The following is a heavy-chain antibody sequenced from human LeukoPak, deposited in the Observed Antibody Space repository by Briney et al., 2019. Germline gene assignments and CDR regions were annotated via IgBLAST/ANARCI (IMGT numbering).Heavy chain of an antibody. CDR3: ARDLKSGSVAFDI. CDR1: GFTFSSYS. Sequence: GWSLRLSCAASGFTFSSYSMNWVRQAPGKGLEWVSSISSSSSYIYYADSVKGRFTISRDNAKNSLYLQMNSLRAEDTAVYYCARDLKSGSVAFDIWGQGTMVTVSS. CDR2: ISSSSSYI. V-gene: IGHV3-21*01. J-gene: IGHJ3*02. D-gene: IGHD3-10*01.